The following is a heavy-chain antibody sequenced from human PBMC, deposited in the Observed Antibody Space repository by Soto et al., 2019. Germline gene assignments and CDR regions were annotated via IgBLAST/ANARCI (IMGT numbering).Heavy chain of an antibody. CDR3: ARRSYRPPLKGYY. D-gene: IGHD3-16*02. CDR2: INHSGST. V-gene: IGHV4-34*01. CDR1: GGSFSGYY. J-gene: IGHJ4*02. Sequence: SETLSLTCAVYGGSFSGYYWSWIRQPPGKGLEWIGEINHSGSTNYNPSLKSRVTISVDTSKNQFSLKLSSVTAADTAVYYCARRSYRPPLKGYYWGQGTLVTVSS.